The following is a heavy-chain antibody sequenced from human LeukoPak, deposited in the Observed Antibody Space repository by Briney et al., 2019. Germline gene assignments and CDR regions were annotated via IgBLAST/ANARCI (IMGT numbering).Heavy chain of an antibody. CDR1: GFTFSIYG. CDR3: AKTDYYDNPAAMDG. D-gene: IGHD3-22*01. V-gene: IGHV3-23*01. Sequence: GGSLRLSCAASGFTFSIYGMSWVRQAPGKGLEWVSGISGSGGTTYYADSVKGRFTISRDNSKNTLYLQMNSLRAEDTAVYYCAKTDYYDNPAAMDGWGQGTTVTVSS. J-gene: IGHJ6*02. CDR2: ISGSGGTT.